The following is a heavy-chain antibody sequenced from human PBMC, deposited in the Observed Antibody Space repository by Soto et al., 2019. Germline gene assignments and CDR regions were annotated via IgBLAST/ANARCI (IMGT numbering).Heavy chain of an antibody. CDR1: GDSVSSNSAA. CDR3: ARVNIQLEYSSSSQVARSYAFDI. V-gene: IGHV6-1*01. CDR2: TYYRSKWYN. D-gene: IGHD6-6*01. Sequence: PSQTLSLTCAISGDSVSSNSAAWNWIRQSPSRGLEWLGRTYYRSKWYNDYAVSVKSRITINPDTSKNQFSLQLNSVTPEDTAVYYCARVNIQLEYSSSSQVARSYAFDIWGQGTMVTVSS. J-gene: IGHJ3*02.